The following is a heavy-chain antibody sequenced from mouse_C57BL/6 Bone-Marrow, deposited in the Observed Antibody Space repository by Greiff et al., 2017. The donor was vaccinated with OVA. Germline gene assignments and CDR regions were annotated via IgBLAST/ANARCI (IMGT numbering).Heavy chain of an antibody. V-gene: IGHV1-69*01. Sequence: QVQLQQPGAELVMPGASVKLSCKASGYTFTSYWMHWVKQRPGQGLEWIGEIDPSDSYTNHNQKFKGKSTLTVDKSSSTAYMQLSSLTSEDSAVYYCAANYYGSSSLFDYWGQGTTLTVSS. D-gene: IGHD1-1*01. CDR1: GYTFTSYW. CDR3: AANYYGSSSLFDY. CDR2: IDPSDSYT. J-gene: IGHJ2*01.